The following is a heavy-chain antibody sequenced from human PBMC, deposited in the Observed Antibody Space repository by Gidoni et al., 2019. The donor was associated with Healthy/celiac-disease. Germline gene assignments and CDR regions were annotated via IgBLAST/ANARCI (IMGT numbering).Heavy chain of an antibody. J-gene: IGHJ6*02. CDR3: ATSEEPKAYYYYGMDV. Sequence: EVQLVVSGGGLVQPGGSLSLSCAASGFTFSDHSRDWVRQAPGKGQEWVGRTRNKANSYTTEYAASVKGRFTISRDDSKNSLYLQMNSLKTEDTAVYYCATSEEPKAYYYYGMDVWGQGTTVTGSS. V-gene: IGHV3-72*01. D-gene: IGHD1-26*01. CDR2: TRNKANSYTT. CDR1: GFTFSDHS.